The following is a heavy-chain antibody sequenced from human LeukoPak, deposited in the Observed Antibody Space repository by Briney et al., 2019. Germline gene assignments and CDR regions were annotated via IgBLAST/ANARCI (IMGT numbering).Heavy chain of an antibody. D-gene: IGHD4-17*01. J-gene: IGHJ4*02. V-gene: IGHV4-34*01. CDR2: INHSGST. CDR1: GGSFGGYY. Sequence: PSETLSLTCAVYGGSFGGYYWSWIRQPPGKGLEWIGEINHSGSTNYNPSLKSRVTISVDTSKNQFSLKLSSVTAADTAVYYCARVDGDYVDSGRRNIDYWGQGTLVTVSS. CDR3: ARVDGDYVDSGRRNIDY.